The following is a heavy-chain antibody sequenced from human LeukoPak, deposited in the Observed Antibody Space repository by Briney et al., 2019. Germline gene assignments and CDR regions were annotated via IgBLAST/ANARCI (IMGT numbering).Heavy chain of an antibody. CDR1: GYTFTSYD. CDR3: ARGSGRSSYDY. V-gene: IGHV1-69*06. CDR2: IIPIFGTA. Sequence: GASVNVSCKSSGYTFTSYDINWVRQAPGQGLEWMGGIIPIFGTANYAQKFQGGVTINADKSTSTAYMELSGLRSEGTAVYYCARGSGRSSYDYWGQGTMVTVSS. J-gene: IGHJ4*02. D-gene: IGHD2-15*01.